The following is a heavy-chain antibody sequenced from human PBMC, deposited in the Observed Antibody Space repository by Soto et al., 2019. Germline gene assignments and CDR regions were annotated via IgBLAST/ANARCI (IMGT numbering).Heavy chain of an antibody. CDR2: ISGSSSNI. J-gene: IGHJ4*02. Sequence: EVQLVESGGGLIMPGGSLRLSCAASGFIFSNYRMNWVRQAPGKGLEWVSSISGSSSNIYYADSVKGRFTISRDNAKNSLYLQMNSLRAEDTAIYYCARDGVAAVGKDYWGQGRLVTVSS. V-gene: IGHV3-21*01. CDR3: ARDGVAAVGKDY. D-gene: IGHD6-13*01. CDR1: GFIFSNYR.